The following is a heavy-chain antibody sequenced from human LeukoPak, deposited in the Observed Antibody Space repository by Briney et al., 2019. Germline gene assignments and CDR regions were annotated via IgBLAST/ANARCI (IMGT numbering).Heavy chain of an antibody. D-gene: IGHD5-18*01. Sequence: GGSLRLSCAASGFTFSSYAMSWVRQAPQKGLEWVSYISSSGSTIYYADSVKGRFTISRDNAKNSLYLQMNSLRAEDTAVYYCARQDTAMGGYYYYYMDVWGKGTTVTVSS. V-gene: IGHV3-48*03. CDR1: GFTFSSYA. J-gene: IGHJ6*03. CDR3: ARQDTAMGGYYYYYMDV. CDR2: ISSSGSTI.